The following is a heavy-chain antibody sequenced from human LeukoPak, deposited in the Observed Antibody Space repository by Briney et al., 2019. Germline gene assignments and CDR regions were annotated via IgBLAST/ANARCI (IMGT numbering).Heavy chain of an antibody. D-gene: IGHD3-16*01. CDR3: ARDYGY. CDR1: VFTFSSYS. V-gene: IGHV3-21*01. CDR2: ISSGSSYT. Sequence: GGSLRLSCAASVFTFSSYSMNWVRQAPGKGLEWVSSISSGSSYTYYADSVKGRFTISRDNAKHSLYLQINSLRAEDTAVYYCARDYGYWGHGTLVTVSS. J-gene: IGHJ4*01.